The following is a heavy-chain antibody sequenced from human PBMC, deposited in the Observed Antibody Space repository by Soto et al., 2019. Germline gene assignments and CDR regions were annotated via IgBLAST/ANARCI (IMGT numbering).Heavy chain of an antibody. J-gene: IGHJ6*02. CDR2: IDWDDDK. D-gene: IGHD3-16*02. Sequence: ESGPTLVNPTQTLTLTCSFSVFSLSTSGMCVSWIRQPPGKALEWLALIDWDDDKYYSTSLKTRLTISKDTSKNQVVLTMTNMDPVDTATYYCARIEYDYVWGSYRYGMDVWGQGTTVTVSS. V-gene: IGHV2-70*01. CDR3: ARIEYDYVWGSYRYGMDV. CDR1: VFSLSTSGMC.